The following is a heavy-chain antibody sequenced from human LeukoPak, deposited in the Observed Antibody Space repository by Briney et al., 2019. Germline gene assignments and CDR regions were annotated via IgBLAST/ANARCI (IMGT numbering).Heavy chain of an antibody. Sequence: SQTLSLTCTVSGGSISSGGYYWSWIRQHPGKGLEWIGYIYYSGSTYYNPSLKSRVTISVDTSKNQFSLKLSSVTAADTAVYYWASGLGSAGYRWFDPWGQGTLVTVSS. CDR2: IYYSGST. D-gene: IGHD3-16*01. V-gene: IGHV4-31*03. CDR3: ASGLGSAGYRWFDP. J-gene: IGHJ5*02. CDR1: GGSISSGGYY.